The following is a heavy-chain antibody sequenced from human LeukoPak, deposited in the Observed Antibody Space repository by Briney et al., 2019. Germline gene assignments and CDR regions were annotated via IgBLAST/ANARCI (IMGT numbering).Heavy chain of an antibody. CDR1: GASLSSSGYY. CDR3: ARVQNYAFDY. J-gene: IGHJ4*02. Sequence: SETLCLTCTVSGASLSSSGYYWGWLPPPPGQGLEWIGNIYHSGSSYFNPSLKSRVTISVDTSKNQFSLKMSSVTAADTAVYYCARVQNYAFDYWGQGTLVTVS. CDR2: IYHSGSS. D-gene: IGHD1-7*01. V-gene: IGHV4-39*07.